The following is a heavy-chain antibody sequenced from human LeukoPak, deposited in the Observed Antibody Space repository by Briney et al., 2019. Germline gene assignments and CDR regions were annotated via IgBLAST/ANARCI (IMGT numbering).Heavy chain of an antibody. CDR3: ARELNWRYFDY. J-gene: IGHJ4*02. CDR2: ISPKGIT. V-gene: IGHV4-38-2*02. Sequence: SETLSLTCFVSGYAINIDYSWGWIRQSPGKGLEWIGVISPKGITYYNPPLRGRVTISVDKSKNQFSLKLTSVTAADTAVYYCARELNWRYFDYWGQGTLVTVSS. CDR1: GYAINIDYS. D-gene: IGHD1-1*01.